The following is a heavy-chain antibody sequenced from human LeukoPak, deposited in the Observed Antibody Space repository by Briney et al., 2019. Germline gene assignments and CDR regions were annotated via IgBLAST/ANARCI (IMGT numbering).Heavy chain of an antibody. J-gene: IGHJ4*02. CDR1: GFTFSSYG. V-gene: IGHV3-30*02. CDR2: IRYDGSNK. CDR3: AKDAPIVGATGLFDY. D-gene: IGHD1-26*01. Sequence: GGSLRLSCAASGFTFSSYGMHWVRQAPGKGLEWVAFIRYDGSNKYYADSVKGRFTISRDNSKNTLYLQMNSLRAEDTAVYYCAKDAPIVGATGLFDYWGQGTLVTVSS.